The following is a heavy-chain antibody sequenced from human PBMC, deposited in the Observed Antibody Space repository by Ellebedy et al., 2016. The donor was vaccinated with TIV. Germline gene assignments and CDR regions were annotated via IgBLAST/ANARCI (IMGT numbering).Heavy chain of an antibody. CDR2: ISSSGRTI. D-gene: IGHD3-16*01. CDR3: ASLESYGFDQ. V-gene: IGHV3-11*04. Sequence: GESLKISXATSGFTFSDYYMSWIRQAPGKGLEWISYISSSGRTIYYADSVKGRFTISRDNAKNTLFLQMNSLRVEHTAVFYCASLESYGFDQWGQGTLVTVSS. CDR1: GFTFSDYY. J-gene: IGHJ4*02.